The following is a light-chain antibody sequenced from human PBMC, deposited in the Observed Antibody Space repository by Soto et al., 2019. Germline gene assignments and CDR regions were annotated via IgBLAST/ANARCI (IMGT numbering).Light chain of an antibody. Sequence: QSALTQPRSVSGSPGQSVTISCTGTSSDVGGYNYVSWYQQHPGKAPKLMIYDVSKRPSGVPDRFSGSKSGNTASLTISGFQAEDEADYYCCSYADRYSLYVFGTGTKLTVL. CDR2: DVS. V-gene: IGLV2-11*01. CDR1: SSDVGGYNY. CDR3: CSYADRYSLYV. J-gene: IGLJ1*01.